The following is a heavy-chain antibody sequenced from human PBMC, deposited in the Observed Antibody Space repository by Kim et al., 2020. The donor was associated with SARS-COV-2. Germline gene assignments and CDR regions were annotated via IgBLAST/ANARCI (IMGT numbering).Heavy chain of an antibody. CDR2: LYAGGDT. Sequence: GGSLRLSCVVSVFSVSGDYINWVRQAPGKGLEWVSVLYAGGDTFYADSVRGRFIISRENSNHTVYLQMNNLRAEDTAVYYCARGRGYTFPFEYWGQGTPVTVSS. CDR3: ARGRGYTFPFEY. V-gene: IGHV3-53*01. CDR1: VFSVSGDY. J-gene: IGHJ4*02. D-gene: IGHD5-18*01.